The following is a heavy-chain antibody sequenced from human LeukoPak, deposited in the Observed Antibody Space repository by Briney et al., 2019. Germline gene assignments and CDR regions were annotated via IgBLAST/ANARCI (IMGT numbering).Heavy chain of an antibody. D-gene: IGHD4-11*01. J-gene: IGHJ4*02. CDR1: GGSFSGYY. CDR2: INHSGST. CDR3: ARVDYIGYGFDY. Sequence: PSETLSLTCAVYGGSFSGYYWSWIRQPPGKGLEWIGEINHSGSTNYNPSLKSRVTISVDTSKNQFSLKLSSVTAADTAVYCCARVDYIGYGFDYWGQGTLVNVSS. V-gene: IGHV4-34*01.